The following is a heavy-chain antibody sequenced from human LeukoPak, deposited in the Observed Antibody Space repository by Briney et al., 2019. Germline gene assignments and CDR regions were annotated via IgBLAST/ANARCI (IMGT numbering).Heavy chain of an antibody. CDR2: ISYDGSNK. CDR1: GFTFSSYG. CDR3: ANAPLAAAGGLKYFDY. J-gene: IGHJ4*02. V-gene: IGHV3-30*18. D-gene: IGHD6-13*01. Sequence: QPGSPLRLSCAASGFTFSSYGMHWVRQAPGKGLAWVAVISYDGSNKYYADSVKGRFTISRDNTQNTLYLQMNTLRSEDTAVYYCANAPLAAAGGLKYFDYWGQGTLVTVSS.